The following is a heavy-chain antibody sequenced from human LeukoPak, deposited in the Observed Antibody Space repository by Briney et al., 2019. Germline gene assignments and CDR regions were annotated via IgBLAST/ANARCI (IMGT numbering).Heavy chain of an antibody. CDR1: GYTFTSYA. J-gene: IGHJ4*02. V-gene: IGHV1-3*01. D-gene: IGHD3-22*01. Sequence: ASVKVSCKASGYTFTSYAMHWVRQAPGQRLEWMGWINAGNGNTKYSQEFQGRVTMTTDTSTSTAYMELRSLRSDDTAVYYCARDLTHRRNYDSSGNQIVSAFWGQGTLVTVSS. CDR3: ARDLTHRRNYDSSGNQIVSAF. CDR2: INAGNGNT.